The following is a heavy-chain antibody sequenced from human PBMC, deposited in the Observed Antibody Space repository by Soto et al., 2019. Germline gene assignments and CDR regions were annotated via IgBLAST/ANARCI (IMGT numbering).Heavy chain of an antibody. V-gene: IGHV1-2*02. J-gene: IGHJ4*02. Sequence: QVQLVQSGAEVKKTGASVKVSCKTSGYTFAAYYIHWIRQAPGQGLEWMGWINPPSGGTVYAQNLQDRVTMTRDPSISTAYMELRRLNSDDTAVYYCARDPDYGDYWGYFFDSWGQGTPVTVSS. CDR2: INPPSGGT. CDR3: ARDPDYGDYWGYFFDS. D-gene: IGHD4-17*01. CDR1: GYTFAAYY.